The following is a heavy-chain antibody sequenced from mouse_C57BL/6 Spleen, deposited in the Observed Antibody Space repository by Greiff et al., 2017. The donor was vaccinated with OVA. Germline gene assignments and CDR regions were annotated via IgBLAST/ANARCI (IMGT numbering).Heavy chain of an antibody. CDR2: ISSGSSTI. J-gene: IGHJ4*01. CDR3: ARGLRRYYAMDY. D-gene: IGHD2-4*01. Sequence: VQLKESGGGLVKPGGSLKLSCAASGFTFSDYGMHWVRQAPEKGLEWVAYISSGSSTIYYADTVKGRFTISRDNAKNTLFLQMTSLRSEDTAMYYCARGLRRYYAMDYWGQGTSVTVSS. V-gene: IGHV5-17*01. CDR1: GFTFSDYG.